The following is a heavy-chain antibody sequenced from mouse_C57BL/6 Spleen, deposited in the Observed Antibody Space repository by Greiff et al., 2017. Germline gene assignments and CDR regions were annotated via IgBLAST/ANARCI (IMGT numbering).Heavy chain of an antibody. CDR1: GYTFTSYW. CDR2: INPNSGST. J-gene: IGHJ4*01. V-gene: IGHV1-64*01. Sequence: QVQLQQPGAELVKPGASVKLSCTASGYTFTSYWMHWVKQRPGQGLEWIGMINPNSGSTNYNEKFKSKATLTVDKSSSTAYMQLSSLTSEDSAVYYCARSAGRSYYYAMDYWGQGTSVTVSS. CDR3: ARSAGRSYYYAMDY. D-gene: IGHD1-1*01.